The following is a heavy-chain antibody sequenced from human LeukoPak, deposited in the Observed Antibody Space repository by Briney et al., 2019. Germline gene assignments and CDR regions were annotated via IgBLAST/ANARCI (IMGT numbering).Heavy chain of an antibody. CDR1: GGSFSGYY. Sequence: KTSETLSLTCAVYGGSFSGYYWSWIRQPPGKGLEWIGEINHSGSTNYTPSLKSRVTISVDTSKNQFSLKLSSVTAADTAVYYCARVIYDYIWGSYRLNDYWGQGTLVTVSS. V-gene: IGHV4-34*01. D-gene: IGHD3-16*02. CDR3: ARVIYDYIWGSYRLNDY. J-gene: IGHJ4*02. CDR2: INHSGST.